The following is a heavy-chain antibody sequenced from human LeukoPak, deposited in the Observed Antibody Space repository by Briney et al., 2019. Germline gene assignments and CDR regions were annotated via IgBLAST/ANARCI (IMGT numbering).Heavy chain of an antibody. V-gene: IGHV1-2*02. J-gene: IGHJ4*02. CDR1: GYTFTGYY. CDR2: INPNSGGT. Sequence: GASVKVSCKASGYTFTGYYMHWVRQAPRQGLEWMGWINPNSGGTNYAQKFQGRVTMTRDTSISTAYMELSRLRSDDTAVYYCARERDVYNSVDYWGQGTLVTVSS. D-gene: IGHD5-24*01. CDR3: ARERDVYNSVDY.